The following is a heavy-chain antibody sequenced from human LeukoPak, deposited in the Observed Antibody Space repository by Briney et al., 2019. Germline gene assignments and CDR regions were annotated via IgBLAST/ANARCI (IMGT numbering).Heavy chain of an antibody. D-gene: IGHD6-13*01. CDR1: GGSISSSNW. Sequence: PSGTLSLTCAVSGGSISSSNWWSWVRPPPGKGLEWIGEIYHSGSTNYNPSLKSRVTISVDKSKNQFSLKLSSVTAADTAVYYCARDSPPLIAAAGTRAFDYWGQGTLVTVSS. CDR3: ARDSPPLIAAAGTRAFDY. J-gene: IGHJ4*02. V-gene: IGHV4-4*02. CDR2: IYHSGST.